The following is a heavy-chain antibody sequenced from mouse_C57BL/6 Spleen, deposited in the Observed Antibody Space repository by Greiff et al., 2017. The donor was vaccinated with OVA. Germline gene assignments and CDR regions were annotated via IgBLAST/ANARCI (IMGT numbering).Heavy chain of an antibody. CDR1: GFTFSDYG. D-gene: IGHD2-10*01. Sequence: EVKLVESGGGLVKPGGSLKLSCAASGFTFSDYGMHWVRQAPEKGLEWVAYISSGSSTIYYADTVKGRFTISRDNAKNTLFLQMTSLRSEDTAMYYCARPYYGNYSYYFDYWGQGTTLTVSS. CDR2: ISSGSSTI. V-gene: IGHV5-17*01. J-gene: IGHJ2*01. CDR3: ARPYYGNYSYYFDY.